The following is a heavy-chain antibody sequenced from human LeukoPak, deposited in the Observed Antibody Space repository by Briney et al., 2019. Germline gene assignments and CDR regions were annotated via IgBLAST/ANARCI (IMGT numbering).Heavy chain of an antibody. CDR1: GFTFSNAW. V-gene: IGHV3-15*01. CDR3: TTCGGDCYSVPDY. Sequence: GGSLRLSCAASGFTFSNAWMSWVRQVPGKGLEWVGRIKSKTDGGTTDYAAPVKGRFTISRDDSKNTLYLQMNSLKTEDTAVYYCTTCGGDCYSVPDYWGQGTLVTVSS. D-gene: IGHD2-21*02. CDR2: IKSKTDGGTT. J-gene: IGHJ4*02.